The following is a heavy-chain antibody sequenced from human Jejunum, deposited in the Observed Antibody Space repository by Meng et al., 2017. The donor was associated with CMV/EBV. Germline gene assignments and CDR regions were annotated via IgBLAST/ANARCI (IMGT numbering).Heavy chain of an antibody. Sequence: FTFTSYTMHWVRQAPGKGLEWVAVISYDGSDKHYADSVKGRFTISRDTSNSTLFLQMSSLRVEDTAVYYCARDSNYLDTRSSLDYWGQGALVTVSS. D-gene: IGHD5-24*01. V-gene: IGHV3-30-3*01. J-gene: IGHJ4*02. CDR3: ARDSNYLDTRSSLDY. CDR1: FTFTSYT. CDR2: ISYDGSDK.